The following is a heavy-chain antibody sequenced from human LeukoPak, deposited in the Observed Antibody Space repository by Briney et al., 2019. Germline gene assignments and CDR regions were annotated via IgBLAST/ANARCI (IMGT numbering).Heavy chain of an antibody. V-gene: IGHV3-48*01. CDR1: GFTFSSYS. J-gene: IGHJ4*02. CDR3: AGGSGSYYNPNPFDY. CDR2: ISSSSSTI. Sequence: GGSLRLSCAASGFTFSSYSMNWVRQAPGKGLEWVSYISSSSSTIYYADSVKGRFTISRDNAKNSLYLQMNSLRAEDTAVYYCAGGSGSYYNPNPFDYWGQGTLVTVSS. D-gene: IGHD3-10*01.